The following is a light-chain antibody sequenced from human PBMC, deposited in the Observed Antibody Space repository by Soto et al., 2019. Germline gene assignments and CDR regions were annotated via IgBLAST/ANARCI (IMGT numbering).Light chain of an antibody. Sequence: EIVWTQSPATLSLSPGERATLSCRASPSVSSYLAWYQQKPGQAPRLLIYDASNRATGIPARFSGSGSGTDFTLNISTLEPEDFAVYYCQHRSNWITFGQGTRLEIK. CDR1: PSVSSY. V-gene: IGKV3-11*01. CDR3: QHRSNWIT. CDR2: DAS. J-gene: IGKJ5*01.